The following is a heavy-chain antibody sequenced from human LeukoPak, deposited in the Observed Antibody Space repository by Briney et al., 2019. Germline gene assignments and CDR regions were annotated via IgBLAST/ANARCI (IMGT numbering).Heavy chain of an antibody. V-gene: IGHV4-39*07. Sequence: SETLSLTCTVSGGSISSSSYYWGWIRQPPGKGLEWIGSIYYSGSTYYNPSLKSRVTISADTSKNQFSLKLSSVTAADTAVYYCARVFNYMDVWGKGTTVTVSS. CDR3: ARVFNYMDV. J-gene: IGHJ6*03. CDR2: IYYSGST. CDR1: GGSISSSSYY.